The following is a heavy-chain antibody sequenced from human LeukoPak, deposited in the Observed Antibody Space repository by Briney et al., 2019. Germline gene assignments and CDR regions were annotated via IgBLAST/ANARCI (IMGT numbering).Heavy chain of an antibody. V-gene: IGHV4-4*09. D-gene: IGHD5-24*01. J-gene: IGHJ6*03. CDR3: ARHGRNSYYYYMDV. CDR1: GGSISSYY. CDR2: IYTSGST. Sequence: PSETLSLTCTVSGGSISSYYWSWIRQPPGKGLEWIGYIYTSGSTNYNPSLKSRVTISVDTSKNQFSLKLGSVTAADTAVYYCARHGRNSYYYYMDVWGKGTTVTVSS.